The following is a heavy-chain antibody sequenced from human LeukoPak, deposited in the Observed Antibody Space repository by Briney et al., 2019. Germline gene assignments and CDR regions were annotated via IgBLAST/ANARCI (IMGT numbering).Heavy chain of an antibody. D-gene: IGHD3-9*01. CDR2: ISWNSRII. J-gene: IGHJ4*02. Sequence: PGGSLRLSCAASGFIFDAYAMYWVRQAPGKGLEWVSGISWNSRIIDYADSVKGRFTISRDNAKGSLYLQMNSLTTEDTAFYYCARLTGAASGTYYFDFWGQGTLVTVSS. CDR3: ARLTGAASGTYYFDF. V-gene: IGHV3-9*01. CDR1: GFIFDAYA.